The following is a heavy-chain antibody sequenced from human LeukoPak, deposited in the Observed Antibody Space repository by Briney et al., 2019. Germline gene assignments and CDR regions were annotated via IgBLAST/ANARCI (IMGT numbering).Heavy chain of an antibody. CDR1: GFTVSSNY. D-gene: IGHD6-19*01. V-gene: IGHV3-66*02. CDR3: AKGLVAGMDYYYYYYMDV. CDR2: IYSGGST. Sequence: GGSLRLSCAASGFTVSSNYMSWVRQAPGKGLEWVSVIYSGGSTYYADSVKGRFTISRDNSKNTLYLQMNSLRAEDTAVYYCAKGLVAGMDYYYYYYMDVWGKGTTVTISS. J-gene: IGHJ6*03.